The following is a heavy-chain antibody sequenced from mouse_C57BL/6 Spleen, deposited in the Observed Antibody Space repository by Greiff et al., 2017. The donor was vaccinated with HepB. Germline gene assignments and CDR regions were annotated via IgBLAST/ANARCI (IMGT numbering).Heavy chain of an antibody. CDR3: TRMIYDYEDWYFDV. CDR2: IRNKANNHAT. J-gene: IGHJ1*03. Sequence: EVKLVESGGGLVQPGGSMKLSCAASGFTFSDAWMDWVRQSPEKGLEWVAEIRNKANNHATYYAESVKGRFTISRDDSKSSVYLQMNSLRAEDTGIYYCTRMIYDYEDWYFDVWGTGTTVTVSS. CDR1: GFTFSDAW. V-gene: IGHV6-6*01. D-gene: IGHD2-4*01.